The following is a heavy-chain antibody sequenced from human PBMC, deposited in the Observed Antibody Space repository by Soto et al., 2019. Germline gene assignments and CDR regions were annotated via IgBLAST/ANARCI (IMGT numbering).Heavy chain of an antibody. CDR1: GYTFTGYY. J-gene: IGHJ5*02. CDR3: ARDPLGSSGYYSSYWFDP. CDR2: IIPTFGRT. D-gene: IGHD3-22*01. Sequence: GASVKVSCQASGYTFTGYYMHWVRQAPGKGLEWMGKIIPTFGRTNYAQKFQGRLTISADDSTSTAYMELTSLESDDTAVYYCARDPLGSSGYYSSYWFDPWGQGTLVTVSS. V-gene: IGHV1-2*02.